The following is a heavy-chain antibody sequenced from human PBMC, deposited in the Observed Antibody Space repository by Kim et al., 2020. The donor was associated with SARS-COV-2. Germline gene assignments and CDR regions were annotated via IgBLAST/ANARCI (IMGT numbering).Heavy chain of an antibody. Sequence: GGSLRLSCAASGFTFSDYYMSWIRQAPGKGLEWVSYISSSSSYTNYADSVKGRFTISRDNAKNSLYLQMNSLRAEDTAVYYCARVCDDYVWGSYRDYYYYYGMDVWGQGTTVTVSS. D-gene: IGHD3-16*02. J-gene: IGHJ6*02. CDR2: ISSSSSYT. CDR1: GFTFSDYY. CDR3: ARVCDDYVWGSYRDYYYYYGMDV. V-gene: IGHV3-11*05.